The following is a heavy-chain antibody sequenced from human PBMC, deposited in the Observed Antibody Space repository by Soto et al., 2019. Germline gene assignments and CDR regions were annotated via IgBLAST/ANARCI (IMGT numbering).Heavy chain of an antibody. D-gene: IGHD3-10*01. CDR2: ISGSGGST. Sequence: EVQLLESGGGLVQPGGSLRLSCAASGFTFSSYAMSWVRQAPGKGLEWVSAISGSGGSTYYEDSVKGRFTISRDNSKNTLYLEMNSLTAEDTAVNACATTRRTMVRGVIFPPWFDYWGRGTLVTVSS. CDR3: ATTRRTMVRGVIFPPWFDY. CDR1: GFTFSSYA. V-gene: IGHV3-23*01. J-gene: IGHJ4*02.